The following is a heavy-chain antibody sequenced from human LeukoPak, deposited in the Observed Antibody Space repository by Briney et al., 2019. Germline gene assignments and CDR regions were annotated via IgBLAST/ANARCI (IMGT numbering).Heavy chain of an antibody. Sequence: PSETLSLTCTVSGGSISTYYWSWIRQPAGMGLEWIGRMYTNGNTHYNPSLKSRVTMSLDTSENQFSLKLSSVTAADTAVYYCARGVIVVVPAAHRNYYYYYMDVWGKGTTVTVSS. D-gene: IGHD2-2*01. CDR1: GGSISTYY. CDR2: MYTNGNT. V-gene: IGHV4-4*07. CDR3: ARGVIVVVPAAHRNYYYYYMDV. J-gene: IGHJ6*03.